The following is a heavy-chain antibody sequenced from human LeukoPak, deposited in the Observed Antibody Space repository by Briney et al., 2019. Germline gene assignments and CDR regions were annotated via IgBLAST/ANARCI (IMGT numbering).Heavy chain of an antibody. Sequence: GGSLRLSCAASGFTFSDHYMDWVRQAPGKGLEWVSYINSISSTIYYADSVKGRFTISRDNAKNSLYLQMNGLRAEDTAVYYCARDLGYGGNSAYDSWGQGTLVTVSS. CDR2: INSISSTI. CDR3: ARDLGYGGNSAYDS. J-gene: IGHJ4*02. V-gene: IGHV3-11*04. D-gene: IGHD4-23*01. CDR1: GFTFSDHY.